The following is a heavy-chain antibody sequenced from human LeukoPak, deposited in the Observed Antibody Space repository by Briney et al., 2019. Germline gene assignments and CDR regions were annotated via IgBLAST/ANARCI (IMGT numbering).Heavy chain of an antibody. CDR2: IKQDGSEK. CDR1: GFSFSSFW. CDR3: ARVASYVEMATMTNPSDH. V-gene: IGHV3-7*01. J-gene: IGHJ4*02. D-gene: IGHD5-24*01. Sequence: GGSLRLSCAASGFSFSSFWMSWVRQAPGKGLEWVANIKQDGSEKYYVDSVKGRFTISRDNAKNSLYLQMNSLRAEDTAVYYCARVASYVEMATMTNPSDHWGQGTLVTVSS.